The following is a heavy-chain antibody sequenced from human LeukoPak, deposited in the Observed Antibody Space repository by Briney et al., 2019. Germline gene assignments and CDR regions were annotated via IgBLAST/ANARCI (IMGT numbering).Heavy chain of an antibody. D-gene: IGHD2-15*01. CDR3: TRGPSGSNFYVGDY. J-gene: IGHJ4*02. CDR1: GFSLRTFT. V-gene: IGHV3-21*01. Sequence: GGSLRLSCAASGFSLRTFTLHWVRQAPGKGLEWVSSIGSTTTDMSYTGSVKGRFSISRDNAKNSLSLQMNSLTADDTAVYYCTRGPSGSNFYVGDYWGQGTLVTVSS. CDR2: IGSTTTDM.